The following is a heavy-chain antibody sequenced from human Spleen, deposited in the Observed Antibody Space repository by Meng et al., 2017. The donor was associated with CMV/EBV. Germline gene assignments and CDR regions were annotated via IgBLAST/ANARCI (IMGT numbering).Heavy chain of an antibody. CDR2: ISSSGSTI. Sequence: GESLKISCAASGFTFSSYEMNWVRQAPGKGLEWVSYISSSGSTIHYADSVKGRFTISRDNAKNSLYLQMNSLRAEDTALYHCARGDYSYYYAMDVWGQGTTVTVSS. CDR3: ARGDYSYYYAMDV. CDR1: GFTFSSYE. J-gene: IGHJ6*02. D-gene: IGHD3-10*01. V-gene: IGHV3-48*03.